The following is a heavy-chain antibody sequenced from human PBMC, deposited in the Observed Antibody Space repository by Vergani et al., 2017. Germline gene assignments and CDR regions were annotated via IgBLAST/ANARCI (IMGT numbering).Heavy chain of an antibody. D-gene: IGHD2-2*02. V-gene: IGHV5-10-1*03. J-gene: IGHJ2*01. CDR3: AREGGRYCSSTSCYTGSYWXFDL. CDR1: GYSFTSYW. CDR2: IDPSDSYT. Sequence: EVQLVQSGAEVKKPGESLRISCKGSGYSFTSYWISWVRQMPGKGLEWMGRIDPSDSYTNYSPSFQAHVTISAYKSISTAYLQWSSLKASDTAMYYCAREGGRYCSSTSCYTGSYWXFDLWGRGTLVTVSS.